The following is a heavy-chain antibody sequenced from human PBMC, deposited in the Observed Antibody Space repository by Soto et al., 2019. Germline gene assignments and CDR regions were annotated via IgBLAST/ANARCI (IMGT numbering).Heavy chain of an antibody. J-gene: IGHJ6*02. V-gene: IGHV4-31*03. CDR1: GGSISSGGYY. Sequence: QVQLQESGPGLVKPSQTLSLTCTVSGGSISSGGYYWSWIRQHPGKGLEWIGYIYYSGSTYYNPSRKRRVTISVDTSKNPLSLKLSSVTAADTAVYYGARDRGYSYGTYGMDVWGQGTTVTLSS. CDR3: ARDRGYSYGTYGMDV. CDR2: IYYSGST. D-gene: IGHD5-18*01.